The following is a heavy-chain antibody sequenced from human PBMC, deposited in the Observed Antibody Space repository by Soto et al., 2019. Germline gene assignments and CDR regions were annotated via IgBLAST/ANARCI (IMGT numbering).Heavy chain of an antibody. J-gene: IGHJ4*02. CDR3: GRLHEGYSSTCIDS. CDR1: GGSMSNYN. Sequence: SETLSLTCSVSGGSMSNYNWTWIRQPPGKGLEWIGYVNYIGSTRYNPSLNSRVTISVDTSKTQFSLRMNSVTAADTAVYYCGRLHEGYSSTCIDSWGQGTLVTVSS. V-gene: IGHV4-59*08. D-gene: IGHD6-13*01. CDR2: VNYIGST.